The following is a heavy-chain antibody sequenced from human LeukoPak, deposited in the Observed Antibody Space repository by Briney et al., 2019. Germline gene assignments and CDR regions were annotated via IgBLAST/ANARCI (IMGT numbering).Heavy chain of an antibody. CDR1: GFTFSTYN. CDR2: ITSSSNYL. CDR3: ARPSVKYDSSGYQPNPFDY. D-gene: IGHD3-22*01. Sequence: PGGSLRLSCAASGFTFSTYNMNWVRQAPGKGLEWVSSITSSSNYLYYADSVKGRFTISRDNAKNSLYLQMTSLRAEDTAMYYCARPSVKYDSSGYQPNPFDYWGQGTLVTVSS. V-gene: IGHV3-21*01. J-gene: IGHJ4*02.